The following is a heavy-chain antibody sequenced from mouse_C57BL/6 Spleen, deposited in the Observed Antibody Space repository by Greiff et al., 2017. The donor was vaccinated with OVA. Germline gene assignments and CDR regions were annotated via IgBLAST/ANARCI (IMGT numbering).Heavy chain of an antibody. CDR1: GYTFTSYW. J-gene: IGHJ2*01. V-gene: IGHV1-64*01. D-gene: IGHD1-1*01. CDR2: IHPNSGST. CDR3: ARGLLLRNFDY. Sequence: QVQLKQPGAELVKPGASVKLSCKASGYTFTSYWMHWVKQRPGQGLEWIGMIHPNSGSTNYNEKFKSKATLTVDKSSSTAYMQLSSLTSEDSAVYYCARGLLLRNFDYWGQGTTLTVSS.